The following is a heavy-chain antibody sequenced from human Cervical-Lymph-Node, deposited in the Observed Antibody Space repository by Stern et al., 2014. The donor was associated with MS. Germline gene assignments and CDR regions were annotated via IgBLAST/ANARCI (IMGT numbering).Heavy chain of an antibody. CDR3: ARGDMITFGGVIA. V-gene: IGHV3-21*01. CDR1: GFTFSSYS. J-gene: IGHJ5*02. CDR2: ISSSSSYI. D-gene: IGHD3-16*02. Sequence: EVQLVESGGGLVKPGGSLRLSCAASGFTFSSYSMNWVRQAPGKGLEWVSSISSSSSYIYYADSVKGRFTISRDNAKNSLYLQMNSLRAEDTAVYYCARGDMITFGGVIAWGQGTLVTVSS.